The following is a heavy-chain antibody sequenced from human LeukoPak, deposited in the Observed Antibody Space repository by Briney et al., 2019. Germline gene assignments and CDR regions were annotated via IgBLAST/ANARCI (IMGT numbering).Heavy chain of an antibody. CDR3: ARGGTLEYFQH. CDR1: GFTFSSYG. V-gene: IGHV3-30*03. Sequence: PGRSLRLSCAASGFTFSSYGMHWVRQAPGKGLEWVAVISYDGSNKYYADSVKGRFTISRDNAKNSLYLQMNSLRAEDTAVYYCARGGTLEYFQHWGQGTLVTVSS. J-gene: IGHJ1*01. CDR2: ISYDGSNK.